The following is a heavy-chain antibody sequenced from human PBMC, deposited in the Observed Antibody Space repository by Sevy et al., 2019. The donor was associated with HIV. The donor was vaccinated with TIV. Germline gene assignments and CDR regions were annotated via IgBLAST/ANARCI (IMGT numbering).Heavy chain of an antibody. CDR3: AKMISWNFVRYFDY. Sequence: GGSLRLSCAASGFTFSSYAMSWVRQAPGKGLEWVSAISGSGDSTYYADSVRGRFTISKDNSRNTLYLQMNSLRAEDTAVYFCAKMISWNFVRYFDYWGQGTLVTVSS. J-gene: IGHJ4*02. CDR1: GFTFSSYA. CDR2: ISGSGDST. D-gene: IGHD1-7*01. V-gene: IGHV3-23*01.